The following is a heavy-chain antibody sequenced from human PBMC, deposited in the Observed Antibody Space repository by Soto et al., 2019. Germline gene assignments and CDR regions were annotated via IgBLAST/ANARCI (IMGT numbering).Heavy chain of an antibody. J-gene: IGHJ6*03. CDR2: INHSGST. CDR1: GGSFSGYY. Sequence: SETLSLTCAVYGGSFSGYYWSWIRQPPGKGLEWIGEINHSGSTNYNPSLKSRVTISVDTSKNQFSLKLSSVTAADTAVYYCASLLTSGDYFGVGLGGADMDVWGKGTTVTVSS. V-gene: IGHV4-34*01. CDR3: ASLLTSGDYFGVGLGGADMDV. D-gene: IGHD4-17*01.